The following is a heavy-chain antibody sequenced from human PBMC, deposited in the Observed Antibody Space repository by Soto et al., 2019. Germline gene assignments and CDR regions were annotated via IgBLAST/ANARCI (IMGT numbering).Heavy chain of an antibody. V-gene: IGHV3-48*01. Sequence: GGSLRLSCAASGFTLSTYNMNWVRQAPGKGLEWVSYISTSSVTISYTDSVKGRFTISRDNAKNSLYLQMNSLTAEDTAVYYCARDRMTTVVTPIDLWGQGTLVTVSS. J-gene: IGHJ5*02. CDR3: ARDRMTTVVTPIDL. CDR2: ISTSSVTI. D-gene: IGHD4-17*01. CDR1: GFTLSTYN.